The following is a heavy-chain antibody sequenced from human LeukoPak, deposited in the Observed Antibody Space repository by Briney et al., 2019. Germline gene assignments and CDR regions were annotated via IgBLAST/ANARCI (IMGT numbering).Heavy chain of an antibody. J-gene: IGHJ4*02. D-gene: IGHD3-3*01. CDR1: GGSISSYY. CDR2: IYTSGST. Sequence: SETLSLTCTVSGGSISSYYWSWIRQPAGKGLEWIGRIYTSGSTNYNPSLKSRVTMSVDTSKNQFSLKLSSVTAADTAVYYCARVPYYDFWSGSGYYFDYWGQGTLVTVSS. V-gene: IGHV4-4*07. CDR3: ARVPYYDFWSGSGYYFDY.